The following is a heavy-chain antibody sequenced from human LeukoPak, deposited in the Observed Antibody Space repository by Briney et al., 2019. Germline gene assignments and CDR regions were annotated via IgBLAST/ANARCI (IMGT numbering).Heavy chain of an antibody. J-gene: IGHJ4*02. CDR3: ASETSGNYFNDY. CDR2: INPSGGST. D-gene: IGHD3-10*01. CDR1: GYTFTSYY. Sequence: SVKVSCKASGYTFTSYYIHWVRQAPGQGLEWMGIINPSGGSTRYAQKFQGRVTMTRDTSTSTVYMELSSLRSEDTAVYYCASETSGNYFNDYWGQGTLVTVSS. V-gene: IGHV1-46*01.